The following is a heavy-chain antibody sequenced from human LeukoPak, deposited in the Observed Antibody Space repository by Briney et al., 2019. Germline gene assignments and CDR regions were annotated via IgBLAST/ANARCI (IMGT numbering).Heavy chain of an antibody. CDR3: ARRIEYCGGDCYLLFDY. J-gene: IGHJ4*02. V-gene: IGHV1-8*01. D-gene: IGHD2-21*02. CDR2: INPNSGNT. CDR1: GYTFTSYD. Sequence: ASVKVSFKASGYTFTSYDINGVRQATGQGLEWMGWINPNSGNTGYAQKFQGRVTMTRNTSISTAYMELSSLRSEGTAVYYCARRIEYCGGDCYLLFDYWGQGTLVTVSS.